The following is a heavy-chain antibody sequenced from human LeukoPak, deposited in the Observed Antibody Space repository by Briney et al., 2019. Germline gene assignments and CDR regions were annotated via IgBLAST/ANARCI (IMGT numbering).Heavy chain of an antibody. D-gene: IGHD7-27*01. V-gene: IGHV1-18*01. CDR2: ISAYNGNT. CDR3: ARGAWALPYFDY. J-gene: IGHJ4*02. Sequence: ASVKVSCKASGYTFTSYGISWLRQAPGQGLEWMGWISAYNGNTNYAQKLQGRVTMTTDTSTSTAYMELRSLRSVDTAVYYCARGAWALPYFDYWGQGTLVTVSS. CDR1: GYTFTSYG.